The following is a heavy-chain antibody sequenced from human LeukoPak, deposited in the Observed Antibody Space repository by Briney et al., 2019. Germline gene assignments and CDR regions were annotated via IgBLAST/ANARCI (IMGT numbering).Heavy chain of an antibody. D-gene: IGHD1-26*01. CDR2: INSDGSRT. CDR1: GFTFRSDW. Sequence: EGSLRLSCAASGFTFRSDWMHWVRQGPGKGLVWVSRINSDGSRTTYAESVKGRFTISRDNAKNTLYLQINSLRAEDTAVYYCARALGSPLDYWGQGTLVTVSS. CDR3: ARALGSPLDY. J-gene: IGHJ4*02. V-gene: IGHV3-74*01.